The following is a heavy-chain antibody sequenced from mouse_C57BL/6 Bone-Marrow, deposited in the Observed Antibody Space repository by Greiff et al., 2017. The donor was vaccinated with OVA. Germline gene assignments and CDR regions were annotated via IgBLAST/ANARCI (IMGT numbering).Heavy chain of an antibody. Sequence: VQLQQSGAELARPGASVTLSCKASGYTFTSYGISWVKQRTGQGLEWIGEIYPGSGTTYYNEKFKGKAILTVDKSSSTAYMELRSLTSEDSAVYFCASYYCYGSSFDYWGQGTTLTVSS. D-gene: IGHD1-1*01. V-gene: IGHV1-81*01. J-gene: IGHJ2*01. CDR2: IYPGSGTT. CDR1: GYTFTSYG. CDR3: ASYYCYGSSFDY.